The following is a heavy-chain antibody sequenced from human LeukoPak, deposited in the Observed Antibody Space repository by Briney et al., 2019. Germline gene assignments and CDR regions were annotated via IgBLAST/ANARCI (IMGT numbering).Heavy chain of an antibody. D-gene: IGHD3-10*02. CDR1: GFTFSSYA. CDR3: AELAITMIGGV. CDR2: ISSSGSTI. Sequence: GGSLRLSCAASGFTFSSYAMSWVRQAPGKGLEWVSYISSSGSTIYYADSVKGRFTISRDNAKNSLYLQMNSLRAEDTAVYYCAELAITMIGGVWGKGTTVTISS. J-gene: IGHJ6*04. V-gene: IGHV3-48*03.